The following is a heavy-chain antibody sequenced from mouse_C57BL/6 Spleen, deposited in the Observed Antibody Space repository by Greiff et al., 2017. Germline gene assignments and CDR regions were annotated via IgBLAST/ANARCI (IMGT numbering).Heavy chain of an antibody. J-gene: IGHJ4*01. CDR3: SHSNYYYAMDY. CDR2: IRLKSDNYAT. D-gene: IGHD2-5*01. V-gene: IGHV6-3*01. Sequence: DVMLVESGGGLVQPGGSMKLSCVASGFTFSNYWMNWVRQSPEKGLEWVAQIRLKSDNYATHYAESVKGRFTISRDDSKSSVYLQMNNLRAEDTGIYYCSHSNYYYAMDYWGQGTSVTVSS. CDR1: GFTFSNYW.